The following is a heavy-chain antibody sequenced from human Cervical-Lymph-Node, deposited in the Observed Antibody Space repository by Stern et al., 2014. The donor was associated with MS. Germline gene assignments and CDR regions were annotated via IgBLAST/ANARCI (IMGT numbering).Heavy chain of an antibody. Sequence: QVQLQQWGAGLLKPSETLSLTCAVYGGSFSGYYWSWIRQPSGKGLEWIGEINQGGSTKYTPSLKIRVTISVDTPKNQFSLKLSSVTAADAAVYYCARGYLGLPADFDYWGQGTLVTVST. J-gene: IGHJ4*02. CDR1: GGSFSGYY. CDR3: ARGYLGLPADFDY. CDR2: INQGGST. V-gene: IGHV4-34*01. D-gene: IGHD7-27*01.